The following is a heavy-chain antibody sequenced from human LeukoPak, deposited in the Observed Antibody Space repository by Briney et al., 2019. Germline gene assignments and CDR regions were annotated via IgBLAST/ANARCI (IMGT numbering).Heavy chain of an antibody. V-gene: IGHV3-11*01. D-gene: IGHD3-3*01. J-gene: IGHJ4*02. Sequence: GGSLRLSCAASGFTFSDYYMSWIRQAPGKGLEWVSYISSSGSTIYYADSVKGRFTISRDNAKNSLYLQMNSLRAEDTAVYYCARNHPRSDSWSGYYPLDYWGQGTLVTVSS. CDR3: ARNHPRSDSWSGYYPLDY. CDR2: ISSSGSTI. CDR1: GFTFSDYY.